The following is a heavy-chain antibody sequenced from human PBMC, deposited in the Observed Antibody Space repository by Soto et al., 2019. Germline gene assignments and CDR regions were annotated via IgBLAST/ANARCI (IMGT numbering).Heavy chain of an antibody. J-gene: IGHJ3*02. CDR3: ARVVGTTYSYDSRGYYHYDAFDI. Sequence: ASVKVSCKASGYTFSSYAISWVRQAPGQGLEWMGGIIPIFGTANYAQRFQGRVTITADKSTTTAYMELSSLRSEDTAVYYCARVVGTTYSYDSRGYYHYDAFDIWGQGTMVTVSS. CDR2: IIPIFGTA. V-gene: IGHV1-69*06. CDR1: GYTFSSYA. D-gene: IGHD3-22*01.